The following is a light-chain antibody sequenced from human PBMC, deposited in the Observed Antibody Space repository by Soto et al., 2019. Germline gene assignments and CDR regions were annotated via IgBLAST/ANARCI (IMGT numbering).Light chain of an antibody. J-gene: IGLJ2*01. V-gene: IGLV2-14*01. Sequence: QSVLTQPASVSGSPGQSITISCTGTSSDVGGYNYVSWYQQHPGKAPKLMIYEVSNRPSGVSNRFSGSKSGNTASLTISGLQADDEADYYCSSYTSSSTLYVVFGGGTKLTVL. CDR1: SSDVGGYNY. CDR3: SSYTSSSTLYVV. CDR2: EVS.